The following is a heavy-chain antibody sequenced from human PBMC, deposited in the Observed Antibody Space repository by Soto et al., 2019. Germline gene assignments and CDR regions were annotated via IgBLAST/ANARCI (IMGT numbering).Heavy chain of an antibody. CDR3: ARDITMIVVVPGY. CDR2: ISAYNGNT. D-gene: IGHD3-22*01. CDR1: GYTFPNFG. J-gene: IGHJ4*02. Sequence: ASVKVSCKASGYTFPNFGISWVRQAPGQGLEWMGWISAYNGNTNYAQKLQGRVTMTADTSTSTAYMELRSLRSDDTAVYYCARDITMIVVVPGYWGQGTLVTVSS. V-gene: IGHV1-18*04.